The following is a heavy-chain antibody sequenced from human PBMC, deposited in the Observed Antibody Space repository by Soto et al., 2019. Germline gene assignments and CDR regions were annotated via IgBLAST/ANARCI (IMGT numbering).Heavy chain of an antibody. CDR1: GFTFSDYY. Sequence: QVQLVESGGGLVKPGGSLRLSCAASGFTFSDYYMSWIRQAPGKGLEWGSYISSSGSTIYYADSVKGRFTISRDNAKNSLYLQMNSLRAEDTAVYYCARDRLTMVRAYTNWFDPWGQGTLVTVSS. CDR2: ISSSGSTI. D-gene: IGHD3-10*01. V-gene: IGHV3-11*01. CDR3: ARDRLTMVRAYTNWFDP. J-gene: IGHJ5*02.